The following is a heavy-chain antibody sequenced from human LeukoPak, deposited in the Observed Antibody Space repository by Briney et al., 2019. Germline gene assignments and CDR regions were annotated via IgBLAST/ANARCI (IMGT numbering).Heavy chain of an antibody. V-gene: IGHV3-48*01. CDR1: GLTFSSYN. D-gene: IGHD6-13*01. Sequence: GGSLRLSCAASGLTFSSYNMNWVRQAPGKGPEWVAYITASDTTKYYADSVKGRFTMSRDNAKKSLFLQMNSLRAEDTAVYYCAAASAFSSSWRSWGQGTVVSVSS. CDR3: AAASAFSSSWRS. J-gene: IGHJ5*02. CDR2: ITASDTTK.